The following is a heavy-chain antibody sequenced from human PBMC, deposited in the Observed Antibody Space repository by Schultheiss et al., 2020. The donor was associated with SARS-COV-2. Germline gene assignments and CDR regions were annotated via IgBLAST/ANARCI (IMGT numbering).Heavy chain of an antibody. J-gene: IGHJ6*02. CDR2: IYYSGST. D-gene: IGHD3-3*01. Sequence: SETLSLTCTVSGGSISSGGYYWSWIRQHPGKGLEWIGYIYYSGSTYYNPSLKSRVTISVDTSKNQFSLKLSSVTAADTAVYYCARGIYDFWSGGYDYYYYGMDVWGQGTTVTVSS. V-gene: IGHV4-31*03. CDR3: ARGIYDFWSGGYDYYYYGMDV. CDR1: GGSISSGGYY.